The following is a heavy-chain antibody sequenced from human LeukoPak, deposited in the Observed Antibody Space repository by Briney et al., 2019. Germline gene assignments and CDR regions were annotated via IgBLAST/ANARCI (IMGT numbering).Heavy chain of an antibody. CDR2: IYYSGRT. V-gene: IGHV4-30-4*07. CDR1: GGSISSGDYS. CDR3: ARGPFVYYGSGTRNFDY. D-gene: IGHD3-10*01. J-gene: IGHJ4*02. Sequence: SETLSLTCAVSGGSISSGDYSWNWIRQPPGKGLERIGYIYYSGRTSYNPSLQSRVPISLDTSKNQLSLNLTSVTAADTAVYYCARGPFVYYGSGTRNFDYWGQGTLVTVSS.